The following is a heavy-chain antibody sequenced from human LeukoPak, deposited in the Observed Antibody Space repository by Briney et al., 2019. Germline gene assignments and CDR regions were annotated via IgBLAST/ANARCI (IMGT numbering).Heavy chain of an antibody. CDR3: ARHPRYGGNAVDAFDI. V-gene: IGHV4-34*01. D-gene: IGHD4-17*01. CDR1: GGSFSGYY. J-gene: IGHJ3*02. Sequence: SETLSLTCAVYGGSFSGYYWSWIRQPPGKGLEWIGEINHSGSTNYNPSLKSRVTISVDTSKNQFSLKLSSVTAADTAVYYCARHPRYGGNAVDAFDIWGQGTMVTVSS. CDR2: INHSGST.